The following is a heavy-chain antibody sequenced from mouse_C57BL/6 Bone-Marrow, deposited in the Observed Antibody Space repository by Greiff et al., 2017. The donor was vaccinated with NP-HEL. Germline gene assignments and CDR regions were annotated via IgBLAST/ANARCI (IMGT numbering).Heavy chain of an antibody. D-gene: IGHD2-1*01. CDR3: ARGDYGNYGFAY. CDR2: IYPRSGNT. CDR1: GYTFTSYG. V-gene: IGHV1-81*01. J-gene: IGHJ3*01. Sequence: SGAELARPGASVKLSCKASGYTFTSYGISWVKQRTGQGLEWIGEIYPRSGNTYYNEKFKGKATLTADKSSSTAYMELRSLTSEDSAVYFCARGDYGNYGFAYWGQGTLVTVSA.